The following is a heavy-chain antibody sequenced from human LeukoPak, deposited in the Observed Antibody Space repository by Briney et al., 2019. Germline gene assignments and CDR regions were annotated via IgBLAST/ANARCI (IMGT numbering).Heavy chain of an antibody. J-gene: IGHJ5*02. CDR2: MNPNSGNT. CDR3: ARPLVPAAPGWFDP. V-gene: IGHV1-8*01. CDR1: GYTFTSYD. Sequence: EASVRVSCTASGYTFTSYDINWVRQAPGQGLEWMGWMNPNSGNTGYAQKFQGRVTMTRNTSISTAYMELSSLRSEDTAVYYCARPLVPAAPGWFDPWGQGTLVTVSS. D-gene: IGHD2-2*01.